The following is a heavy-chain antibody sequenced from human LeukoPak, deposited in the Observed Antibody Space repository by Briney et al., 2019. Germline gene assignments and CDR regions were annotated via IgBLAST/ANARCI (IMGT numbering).Heavy chain of an antibody. V-gene: IGHV1-69*05. J-gene: IGHJ4*02. CDR1: GGTFSSYA. Sequence: SVKVSCKASGGTFSSYAISWVRQAPGQGLEWIGRIIPIFGTADYAQKFQGRVTITTDESTSTAYMELSSLRSEDTAVYYCARAELGYDSSGYDYWGQGTLVTVSS. CDR3: ARAELGYDSSGYDY. CDR2: IIPIFGTA. D-gene: IGHD3-22*01.